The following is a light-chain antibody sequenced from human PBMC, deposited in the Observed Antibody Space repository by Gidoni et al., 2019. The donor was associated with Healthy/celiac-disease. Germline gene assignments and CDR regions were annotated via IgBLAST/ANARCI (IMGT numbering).Light chain of an antibody. V-gene: IGLV3-19*01. J-gene: IGLJ2*01. Sequence: SSELTQDPAVSVALGQTVRITCQGDSLSSYYASWYQQKPGQAPVLVIYGKNNRPSGIPDRFSGSSSGNTASLTITGAQAEDEADYYCNSRDSSDNHVVFGGGTKLTVL. CDR1: SLSSYY. CDR3: NSRDSSDNHVV. CDR2: GKN.